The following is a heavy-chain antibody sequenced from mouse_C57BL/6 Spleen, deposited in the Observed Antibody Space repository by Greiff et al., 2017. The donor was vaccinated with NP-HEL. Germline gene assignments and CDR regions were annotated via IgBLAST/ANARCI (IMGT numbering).Heavy chain of an antibody. CDR1: GYSITSGYY. CDR2: ISYDGSN. D-gene: IGHD2-3*01. CDR3: ARDDGTGFAY. V-gene: IGHV3-6*01. J-gene: IGHJ3*01. Sequence: ESGPGLVKPSQSLSLTCSVTGYSITSGYYWNWIRQFPGNKLEWMGYISYDGSNHYNPSLKNRISITRDTSKNQFFLKLNSVTTEDTATYYCARDDGTGFAYWGQGTLVTVSA.